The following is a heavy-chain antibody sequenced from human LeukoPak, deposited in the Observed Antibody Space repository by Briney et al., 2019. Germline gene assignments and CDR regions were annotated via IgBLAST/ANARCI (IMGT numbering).Heavy chain of an antibody. V-gene: IGHV4-61*08. CDR2: IYYSGST. Sequence: SQTLSLTCTVSGGSISSGDYYWGWIRQPPGKGLEWIGYIYYSGSTNYNPSLKGRVTISVDTSKNQFSLKLSSVTAADTAVYYCARDSGYSTLPDYWGQGTLVTVSS. CDR1: GGSISSGDYY. D-gene: IGHD6-13*01. J-gene: IGHJ4*02. CDR3: ARDSGYSTLPDY.